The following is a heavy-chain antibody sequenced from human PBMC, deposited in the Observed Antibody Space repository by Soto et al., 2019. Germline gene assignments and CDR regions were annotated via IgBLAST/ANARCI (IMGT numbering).Heavy chain of an antibody. D-gene: IGHD3-9*01. Sequence: GGSLRLSCAASGFTFSSYWMSWVRQAPGKGLEWVANIKQDGSEKYYVDSVKGRFTISRDNAKNSLYLQMNSLRAEDTAVYYCARDESYILTGYYFYYYYMDVWGKGTTVTVSS. J-gene: IGHJ6*03. V-gene: IGHV3-7*01. CDR2: IKQDGSEK. CDR1: GFTFSSYW. CDR3: ARDESYILTGYYFYYYYMDV.